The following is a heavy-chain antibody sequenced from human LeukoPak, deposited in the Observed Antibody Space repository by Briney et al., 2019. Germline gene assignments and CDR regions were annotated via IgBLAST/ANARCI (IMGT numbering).Heavy chain of an antibody. D-gene: IGHD6-13*01. Sequence: GGSLRLSCAASGFTFSSYAMHWVRQAPGKGLEWVAVISYDGSNKYYADSVKGRFTISRDNSKNTLYLQMNSLRAEDTAVYYCARDGPRVRQLTDDAFDIWGQGTMVTVST. CDR3: ARDGPRVRQLTDDAFDI. V-gene: IGHV3-30-3*01. J-gene: IGHJ3*02. CDR2: ISYDGSNK. CDR1: GFTFSSYA.